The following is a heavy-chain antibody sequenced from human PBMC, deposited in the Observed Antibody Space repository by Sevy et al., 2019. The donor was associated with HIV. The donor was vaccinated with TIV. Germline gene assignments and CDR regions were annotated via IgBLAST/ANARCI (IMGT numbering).Heavy chain of an antibody. CDR2: ISSSSGYI. V-gene: IGHV3-21*01. CDR1: GFTFSSYS. CDR3: ARVYYYDSSGYYPPFDY. D-gene: IGHD3-22*01. J-gene: IGHJ4*02. Sequence: GGSLRLSCAASGFTFSSYSMNWVRQAPGKGLEWVSSISSSSGYIYYADSVKGRFTISRDNAKNSLYLQMNSLRAEDTAVYYCARVYYYDSSGYYPPFDYLGQGTLVTVSS.